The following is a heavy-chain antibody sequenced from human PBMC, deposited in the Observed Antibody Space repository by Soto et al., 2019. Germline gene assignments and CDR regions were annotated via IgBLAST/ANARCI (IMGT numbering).Heavy chain of an antibody. V-gene: IGHV4-30-4*01. J-gene: IGHJ5*02. CDR2: IYYSGST. D-gene: IGHD3-10*01. CDR3: ASGELTPNWFDP. Sequence: QVQLQESGPGMEKPSQTLSLTCTVSGGSISSGDYYWSWIRQPPGKGLEWIGYIYYSGSTYYNPSLKSRVTISVDTSKNQFSLKLSSVSAADTSVYYCASGELTPNWFDPWGQATLVTVSS. CDR1: GGSISSGDYY.